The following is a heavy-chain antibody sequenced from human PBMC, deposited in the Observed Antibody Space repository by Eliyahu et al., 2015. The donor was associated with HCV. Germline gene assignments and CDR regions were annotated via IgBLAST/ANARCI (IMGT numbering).Heavy chain of an antibody. D-gene: IGHD6-19*01. J-gene: IGHJ6*03. CDR3: ARAAAYSSFYYYYMDV. Sequence: GLEWVSSISSSSSYIYYADSVKGRFTISRDNAKNSLYLQMNSLRAEDTAVYYCARAAAYSSFYYYYMDVWGKGTTVTVSS. V-gene: IGHV3-21*01. CDR2: ISSSSSYI.